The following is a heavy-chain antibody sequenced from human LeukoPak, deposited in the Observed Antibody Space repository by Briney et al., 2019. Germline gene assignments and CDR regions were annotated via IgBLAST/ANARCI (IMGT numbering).Heavy chain of an antibody. V-gene: IGHV4-39*01. CDR1: GGSISSSSYY. Sequence: SETLSLTCTVSGGSISSSSYYWGWIRQPPGKGLVWIGSIYYSGSTYYNPSLKSRVTISVDTSKNQFSLKLSSVTAADTAVYYCARRGIQLWLGWFDPWGQGTLVTVPS. J-gene: IGHJ5*02. CDR3: ARRGIQLWLGWFDP. D-gene: IGHD5-18*01. CDR2: IYYSGST.